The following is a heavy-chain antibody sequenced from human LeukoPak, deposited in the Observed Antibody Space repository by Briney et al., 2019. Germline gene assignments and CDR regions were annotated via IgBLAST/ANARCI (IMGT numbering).Heavy chain of an antibody. CDR1: GYSFTGYY. J-gene: IGHJ4*02. CDR2: INPNSGGT. D-gene: IGHD3-22*01. CDR3: AREFYYESSAYGFEY. Sequence: ASVKVSCKASGYSFTGYYMHWVRQAPGQGLEWMGWINPNSGGTISAQKFQGRVTMTRDTSITTAYMELSRLTSDDTAVYYCAREFYYESSAYGFEYWGQGTLVTVSS. V-gene: IGHV1-2*02.